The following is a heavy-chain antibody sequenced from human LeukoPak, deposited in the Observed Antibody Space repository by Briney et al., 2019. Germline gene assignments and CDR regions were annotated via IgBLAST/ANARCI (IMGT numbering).Heavy chain of an antibody. CDR2: INPNSGGT. CDR3: ATKASYDSSGYYYVSLGY. J-gene: IGHJ4*02. D-gene: IGHD3-22*01. CDR1: GYTFTGYY. V-gene: IGHV1-2*06. Sequence: GASVKVSCKASGYTFTGYYMHWVRQAPGQGLEWMGRINPNSGGTNYAQKFQGRVTMTRDTSISTAYMELSRLRSDDTAVYYCATKASYDSSGYYYVSLGYWGQGTVVTVSS.